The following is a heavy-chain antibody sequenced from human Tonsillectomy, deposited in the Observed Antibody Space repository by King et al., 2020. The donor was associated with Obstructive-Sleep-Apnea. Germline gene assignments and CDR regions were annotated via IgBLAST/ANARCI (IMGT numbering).Heavy chain of an antibody. D-gene: IGHD2-15*01. V-gene: IGHV3-48*04. CDR2: ISSSSSTI. Sequence: EEQLVQSGGGLVQPGGSLRLSCAASGFTFSSYSMNWVRQAPGKGLEWVSYISSSSSTIYYADSVNGRFTISRDNAKNSLYLQMNSLRAEDTAVYYCARERGSVGVVVAAFDYWGQGTLVTVSS. CDR1: GFTFSSYS. J-gene: IGHJ4*02. CDR3: ARERGSVGVVVAAFDY.